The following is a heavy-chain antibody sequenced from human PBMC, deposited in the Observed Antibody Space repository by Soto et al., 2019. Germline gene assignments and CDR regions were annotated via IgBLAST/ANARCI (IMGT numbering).Heavy chain of an antibody. CDR2: NSDGGST. CDR1: GGPIYTYY. CDR3: AGYYSSSICPEDPYFGLEV. V-gene: IGHV4-59*13. Sequence: PTTLSLPSNVSGGPIYTYYWSWLRPPPGKGLYWFGYNSDGGSTKYNPSLEGRVTISVDTSKKQVSLKLSSVSAADTAIYFCAGYYSSSICPEDPYFGLEVWGQGT. J-gene: IGHJ6*02. D-gene: IGHD2-2*01.